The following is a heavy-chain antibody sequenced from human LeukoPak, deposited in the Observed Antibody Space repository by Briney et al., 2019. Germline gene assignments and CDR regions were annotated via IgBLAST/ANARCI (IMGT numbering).Heavy chain of an antibody. J-gene: IGHJ3*02. Sequence: PSETLSLTCAVSGGSISSGGYSWSWIRQPPGKGLEWIGYIYHSGSTYYNPSLKSRVTISVDRSKNQFSLKLSSVTAADTAVYYCARYDSSGYYHEGAFDIWGQGTMVTVSS. V-gene: IGHV4-30-2*01. CDR1: GGSISSGGYS. D-gene: IGHD3-22*01. CDR2: IYHSGST. CDR3: ARYDSSGYYHEGAFDI.